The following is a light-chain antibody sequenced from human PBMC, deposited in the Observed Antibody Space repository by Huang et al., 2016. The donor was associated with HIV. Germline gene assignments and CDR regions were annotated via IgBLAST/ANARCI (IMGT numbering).Light chain of an antibody. CDR2: LGA. V-gene: IGKV2-28*01. CDR1: QSLLHSNGYKY. CDR3: MQALQTLLT. Sequence: DIVMTQSPLSLPVTPGEPASISCRSSQSLLHSNGYKYLDWYLQKPGQSPQLLIYLGANRASGVPDRFSGSGSGTEFTLKISRVEAEDVGVYYCMQALQTLLTFGGGTKVEIK. J-gene: IGKJ4*01.